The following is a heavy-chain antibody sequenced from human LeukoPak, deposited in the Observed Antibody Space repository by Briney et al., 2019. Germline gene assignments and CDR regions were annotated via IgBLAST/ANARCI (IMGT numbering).Heavy chain of an antibody. CDR3: AKDVGSRGYYYYYMDV. V-gene: IGHV3-30*02. J-gene: IGHJ6*03. CDR1: GFTFSSYG. Sequence: QPGGSLRLSCAASGFTFSSYGMHWVRQAPGKGLEWVAFIRYDGSNKYYAASVKGRFTISRDNSKNPLYLQMSSLRAEDTAVYYCAKDVGSRGYYYYYMDVWGKGTTVTVSS. D-gene: IGHD2-15*01. CDR2: IRYDGSNK.